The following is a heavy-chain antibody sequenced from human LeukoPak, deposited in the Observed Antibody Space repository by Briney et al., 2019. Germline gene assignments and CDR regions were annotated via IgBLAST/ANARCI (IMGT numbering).Heavy chain of an antibody. V-gene: IGHV3-23*01. CDR3: AKGYYAFWSGYPLTAAFDI. Sequence: PGGSLRLSCAASGFTFSSYAMSWVRQAPGKGLEWVSVISGSGGNTYYADSVKGRFTISRDNSKNTLYLQMNSLRAGDTAVYYCAKGYYAFWSGYPLTAAFDIWGQGTMVTVSS. D-gene: IGHD3-3*01. J-gene: IGHJ3*02. CDR2: ISGSGGNT. CDR1: GFTFSSYA.